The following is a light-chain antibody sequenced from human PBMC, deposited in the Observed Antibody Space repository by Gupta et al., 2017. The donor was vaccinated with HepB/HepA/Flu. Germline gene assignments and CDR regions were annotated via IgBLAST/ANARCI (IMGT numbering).Light chain of an antibody. CDR1: KLGDTY. Sequence: SYEVTQPTLRSVPPGPHGSTTCSGDKLGDTYACWYQQKPGLSPVLIIYQYTKRPSGIPERFSGSNSGNTATLTISGTQAADEADYYCQAWDSSTVVFGGGTRLTVL. CDR2: QYT. V-gene: IGLV3-1*01. J-gene: IGLJ2*01. CDR3: QAWDSSTVV.